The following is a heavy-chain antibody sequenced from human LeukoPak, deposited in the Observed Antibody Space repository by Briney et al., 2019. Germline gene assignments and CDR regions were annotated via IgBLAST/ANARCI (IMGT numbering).Heavy chain of an antibody. CDR1: GFTFSTYS. Sequence: PGGSLRLSCAASGFTFSTYSMNWLRLAPGKGLEWVSSISPDSNYKYYVDSVKGRFTISRDNAKSSLYLQMDSLGAEDTAVYYCVRGGYRGFDYEYWGQGTLVTVSS. CDR2: ISPDSNYK. V-gene: IGHV3-21*01. J-gene: IGHJ4*02. D-gene: IGHD5-12*01. CDR3: VRGGYRGFDYEY.